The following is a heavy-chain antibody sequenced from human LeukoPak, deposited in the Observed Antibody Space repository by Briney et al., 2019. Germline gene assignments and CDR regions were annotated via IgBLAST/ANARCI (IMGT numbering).Heavy chain of an antibody. CDR2: IYSGGST. CDR3: AKDLDYTTYGDYFDY. J-gene: IGHJ4*02. CDR1: GFTVSSNY. V-gene: IGHV3-53*01. D-gene: IGHD4-11*01. Sequence: QPGGSLRLSCAASGFTVSSNYMSWVRQAPGKGLEWVSVIYSGGSTYYADSVKGRFTISRDNSKNTLYLQMNSLRAEDTAVYYCAKDLDYTTYGDYFDYWGQGTLVTVSS.